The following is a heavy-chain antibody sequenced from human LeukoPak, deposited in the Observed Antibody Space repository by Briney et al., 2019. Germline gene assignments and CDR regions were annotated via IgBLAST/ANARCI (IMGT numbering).Heavy chain of an antibody. V-gene: IGHV4-39*07. D-gene: IGHD1-26*01. J-gene: IGHJ4*02. CDR1: GGSISSSSYY. CDR3: ARTRGATDFDY. CDR2: IYYSGST. Sequence: SETLSLTCTVSGGSISSSSYYWGWIRQPPGKGLEWIGSIYYSGSTNYNPSLKSRVTISVDTSKNQFSLKLNSVTAADTAVYCARTRGATDFDYWGQGALVTVSS.